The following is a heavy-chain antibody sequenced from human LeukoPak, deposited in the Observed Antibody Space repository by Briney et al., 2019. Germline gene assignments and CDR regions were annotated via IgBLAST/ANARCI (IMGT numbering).Heavy chain of an antibody. J-gene: IGHJ4*02. V-gene: IGHV3-21*04. CDR1: GFIFSDFG. Sequence: WESLRLSCVASGFIFSDFGMNWVRQVPGKGLEWVAFISSRGTSTFYAASVKGRFTISRDTAKKSLHLQMTSLRADDTAAYYCVRGTGCSSTTCFPLSAFDCRGQGGLATVS. CDR2: ISSRGTST. D-gene: IGHD3/OR15-3a*01. CDR3: VRGTGCSSTTCFPLSAFDC.